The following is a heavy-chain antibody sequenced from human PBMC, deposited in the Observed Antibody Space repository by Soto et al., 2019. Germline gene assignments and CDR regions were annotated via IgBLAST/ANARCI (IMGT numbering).Heavy chain of an antibody. V-gene: IGHV1-3*04. J-gene: IGHJ5*02. Sequence: QVQLVQSGAEVKKPGASVRVSCRTSGYTFTSYAIHWVRQAPGQGLEWMAWSNIGNGNTKYSQKFQGRVTVSRDTSASTAYMELSSLRSEDTAVCYCAREPLCGGVCYDHWLDPWGQGTLVTVSS. D-gene: IGHD2-21*02. CDR3: AREPLCGGVCYDHWLDP. CDR1: GYTFTSYA. CDR2: SNIGNGNT.